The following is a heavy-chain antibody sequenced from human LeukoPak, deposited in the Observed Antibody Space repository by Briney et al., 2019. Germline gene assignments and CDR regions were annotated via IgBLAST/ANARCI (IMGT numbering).Heavy chain of an antibody. CDR1: GYSISRGYY. D-gene: IGHD3-10*01. CDR2: VYHTGST. J-gene: IGHJ4*02. V-gene: IGHV4-38-2*01. CDR3: ARAGWIITSGIDY. Sequence: PSETLSLTCAVSGYSISRGYYWALIRQPPGKGLEWIGTVYHTGSTYYNPSLDSRVTISVDTSKNEFSLNLKSVIAADTAVYYCARAGWIITSGIDYWGQGAPVTVSS.